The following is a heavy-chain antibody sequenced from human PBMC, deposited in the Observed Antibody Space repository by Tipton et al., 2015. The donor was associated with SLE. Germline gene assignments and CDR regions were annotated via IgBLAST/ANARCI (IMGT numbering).Heavy chain of an antibody. V-gene: IGHV3-23*01. CDR3: ATWYESHFDY. CDR1: GLSFRNYA. D-gene: IGHD6-13*01. J-gene: IGHJ4*02. CDR2: IDGPTTNT. Sequence: LSLTCVGSGLSFRNYAISWLRQAPGRGLEWVSHIDGPTTNTHYADSVEGRFTISKDISKNTVYLHLNSLRADDTAVYFCATWYESHFDYWGQGTLVTVSS.